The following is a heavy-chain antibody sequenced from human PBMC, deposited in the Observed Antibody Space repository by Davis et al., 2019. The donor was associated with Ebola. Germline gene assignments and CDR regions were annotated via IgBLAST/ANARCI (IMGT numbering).Heavy chain of an antibody. D-gene: IGHD6-13*01. CDR1: VITFSSYA. V-gene: IGHV4-59*08. CDR3: ARRGTSSWYAGWFDP. Sequence: ESLKISCTDSVITFSSYAMSWIRQPPGKGLEWIGYIYYSGSTNYNPSLKSRVTISVDTSKNQFSLKLSSVTAADTAMYYCARRGTSSWYAGWFDPWGQGTLVTVSS. J-gene: IGHJ5*02. CDR2: IYYSGST.